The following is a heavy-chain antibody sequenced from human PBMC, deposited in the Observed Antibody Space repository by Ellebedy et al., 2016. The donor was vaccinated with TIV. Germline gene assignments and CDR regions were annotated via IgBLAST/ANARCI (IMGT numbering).Heavy chain of an antibody. CDR3: ARSPATGTVDY. Sequence: GESLKISWAASGFTFSTYWMSWVRQAPGKGLEWVANINQGGSETYYVDSVKGRFTMSRDNAKNSLYLQLNSLRAEDTAVYYCARSPATGTVDYWGHGTLVTVSS. CDR2: INQGGSET. CDR1: GFTFSTYW. J-gene: IGHJ4*01. D-gene: IGHD1-1*01. V-gene: IGHV3-7*01.